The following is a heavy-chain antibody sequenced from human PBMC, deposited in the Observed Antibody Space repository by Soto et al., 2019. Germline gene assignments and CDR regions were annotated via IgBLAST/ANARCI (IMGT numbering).Heavy chain of an antibody. Sequence: AASVKVSCKASGYTFTGYYMHWVRQAPGQGLEWMGWINPNSGGTNYAQKFQGWVTMTRDTSISTAYMELSRLRSDDTAVYYCARSRSYAPHYGMDVWGQGTTVTVSS. CDR1: GYTFTGYY. V-gene: IGHV1-2*04. CDR3: ARSRSYAPHYGMDV. J-gene: IGHJ6*02. CDR2: INPNSGGT. D-gene: IGHD1-26*01.